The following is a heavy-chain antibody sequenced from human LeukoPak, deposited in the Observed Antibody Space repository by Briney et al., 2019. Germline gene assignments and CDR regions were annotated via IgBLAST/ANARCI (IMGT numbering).Heavy chain of an antibody. CDR1: GYTFTSYD. CDR3: ARAGSSSGWFRYYYYYGMDV. D-gene: IGHD6-19*01. J-gene: IGHJ6*02. CDR2: MNPNSGNT. V-gene: IGHV1-8*01. Sequence: ASVKVSCKASGYTFTSYDINWVRQATGQGLEWMGWMNPNSGNTGYAQKFQGRVTMTGNTSISTAYMELSSLRSEDTAVYYCARAGSSSGWFRYYYYYGMDVWGQGTTVTVSS.